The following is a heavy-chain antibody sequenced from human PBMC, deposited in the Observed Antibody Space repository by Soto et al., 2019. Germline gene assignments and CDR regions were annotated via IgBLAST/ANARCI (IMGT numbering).Heavy chain of an antibody. V-gene: IGHV3-74*01. J-gene: IGHJ6*02. CDR3: ARGRPYGMDV. CDR2: IDSDGNST. CDR1: GFTFGSYW. Sequence: EVQLVESGGGLVQPGGSLRVSCAASGFTFGSYWMNWVRQAPGKGLVWVSRIDSDGNSTTYADSVKGRFTTSRDNAKNTLYLQMSSLRVEDTAVYYCARGRPYGMDVWDQGTTVTVSS.